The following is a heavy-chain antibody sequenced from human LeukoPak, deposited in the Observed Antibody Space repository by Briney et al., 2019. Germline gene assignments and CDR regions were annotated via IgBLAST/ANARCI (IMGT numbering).Heavy chain of an antibody. CDR3: ARVLRGYYMDV. CDR1: GFTFSSYW. D-gene: IGHD4-17*01. Sequence: GGSLRLSCAASGFTFSSYWMHWVRQAPGKGLVWVSRINSDGSSTSYADSVKGRFTVSRDNAKNTLYLQMNSLRAEDTAVYYCARVLRGYYMDVWGKGITVTISS. J-gene: IGHJ6*03. V-gene: IGHV3-74*01. CDR2: INSDGSST.